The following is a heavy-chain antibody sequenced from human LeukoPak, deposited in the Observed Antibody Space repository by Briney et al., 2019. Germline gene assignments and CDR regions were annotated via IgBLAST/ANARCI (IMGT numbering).Heavy chain of an antibody. V-gene: IGHV3-30*04. CDR3: ARDGEDIVVVPAATSRFDY. CDR2: ISYDGSNK. CDR1: GFTFSSYA. J-gene: IGHJ4*02. Sequence: GRSLRLSCAASGFTFSSYAMHWVRQAPGKWLEWVAVISYDGSNKYYADSVKGRFTISRDNSKNTLYLQMNSLRAEDTAVYYCARDGEDIVVVPAATSRFDYWGQGTLVTVSS. D-gene: IGHD2-2*01.